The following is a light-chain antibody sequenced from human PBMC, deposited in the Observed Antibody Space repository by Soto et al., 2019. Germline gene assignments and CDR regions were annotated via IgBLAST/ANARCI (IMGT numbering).Light chain of an antibody. V-gene: IGLV2-14*01. Sequence: QSALTQPASVSGSPGQSITISCTGTSSDVGGYNYVSWYQQHPGKAPKLMIYDVSNRPSGVSNHFSGSKSGNTASLTISGFQAEDEADYYCSSYTSSRTLVFGGGTKVTVL. CDR2: DVS. CDR1: SSDVGGYNY. CDR3: SSYTSSRTLV. J-gene: IGLJ2*01.